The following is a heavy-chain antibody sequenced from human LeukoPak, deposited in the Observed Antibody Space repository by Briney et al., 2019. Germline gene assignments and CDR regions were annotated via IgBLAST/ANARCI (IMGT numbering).Heavy chain of an antibody. J-gene: IGHJ5*02. V-gene: IGHV3-20*04. CDR1: GFTFDDYG. CDR3: ARGAAWFDP. CDR2: IYWNGNNV. Sequence: GGSLRLSCATSGFTFDDYGMNWVRQAPGKGLEWVSNIYWNGNNVDYADSVKGRFTIFRDKAKNSLHLQMNSLRAEDTALYYCARGAAWFDPWGQGTLVTVSS. D-gene: IGHD2-15*01.